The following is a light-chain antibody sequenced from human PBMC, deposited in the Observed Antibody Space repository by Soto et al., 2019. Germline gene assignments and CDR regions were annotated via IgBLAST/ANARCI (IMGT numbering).Light chain of an antibody. CDR2: AAS. J-gene: IGKJ3*01. V-gene: IGKV1-27*01. CDR3: PKYDSAPFT. Sequence: DIQMTQSPSSLSVSGGDRVTITCRASQGISNYLAWYQQKPGKVPKLLIYAASTLQSGVPSRFSGSGSGTDFTLTINSLQPEDVATYYCPKYDSAPFTFGPGTKVDFK. CDR1: QGISNY.